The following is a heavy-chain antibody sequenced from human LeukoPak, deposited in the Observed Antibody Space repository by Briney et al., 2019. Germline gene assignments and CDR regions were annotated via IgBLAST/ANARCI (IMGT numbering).Heavy chain of an antibody. CDR3: AKRGVVIRVILVGFHKEANYFDS. D-gene: IGHD3-22*01. V-gene: IGHV3-23*01. Sequence: GGSLRLSCAASGFTFSSYSMNWVRQAPGKGLEWVAGISDSGGRTNYADSVKGRFTISRDNPKNTLYLQMNSLRAEDTAVYFCAKRGVVIRVILVGFHKEANYFDSWGQGALVTVSS. J-gene: IGHJ4*02. CDR1: GFTFSSYS. CDR2: ISDSGGRT.